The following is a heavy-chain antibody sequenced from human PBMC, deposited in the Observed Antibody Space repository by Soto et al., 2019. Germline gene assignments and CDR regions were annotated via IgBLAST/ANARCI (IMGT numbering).Heavy chain of an antibody. D-gene: IGHD3-16*01. V-gene: IGHV4-31*03. J-gene: IGHJ6*02. Sequence: QVQLQESGPGLVKPSQTLSLTCTVSGGSISSGGYYWSWIRQHPGKGLEWIGYIYYSGSTYYNHSLKSRVTISVDTSNNQFSLKLSSVNAEDTAVYYCARDSTVGLYYGMDVWGQGTTVTVSS. CDR2: IYYSGST. CDR1: GGSISSGGYY. CDR3: ARDSTVGLYYGMDV.